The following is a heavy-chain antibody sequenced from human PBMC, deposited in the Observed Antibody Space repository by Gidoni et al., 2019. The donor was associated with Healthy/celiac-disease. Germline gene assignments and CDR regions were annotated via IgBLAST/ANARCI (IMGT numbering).Heavy chain of an antibody. Sequence: EVQLLESGGGLVQPGGSLRLSCAASGFTFSSYAMSGVRQAPGKGLEWVSAISGSGGSTYYADSVKGRFTISRDNSKNTLYLQMNSLRAEDTAVYYCAKGFWSGYSDYYYYYMDVWGKGTTVTVSS. CDR2: ISGSGGST. J-gene: IGHJ6*03. CDR1: GFTFSSYA. V-gene: IGHV3-23*01. D-gene: IGHD3-3*01. CDR3: AKGFWSGYSDYYYYYMDV.